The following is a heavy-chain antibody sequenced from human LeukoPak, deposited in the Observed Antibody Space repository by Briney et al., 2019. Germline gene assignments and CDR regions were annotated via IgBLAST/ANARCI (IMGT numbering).Heavy chain of an antibody. J-gene: IGHJ4*02. V-gene: IGHV1-18*01. CDR1: GYTFTSYG. CDR2: ISAYNGNT. CDR3: ARVLRYFDWLLFDY. Sequence: GASVKVSCKASGYTFTSYGISWVRQAPGQGLEWMGWISAYNGNTNYAQKLQGRVTMTTDTSTSTAYMELRSLRSDDTAVYYCARVLRYFDWLLFDYWGQGTLVTVSS. D-gene: IGHD3-9*01.